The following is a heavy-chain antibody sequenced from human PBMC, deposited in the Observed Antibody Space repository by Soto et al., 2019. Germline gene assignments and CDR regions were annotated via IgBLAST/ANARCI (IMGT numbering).Heavy chain of an antibody. D-gene: IGHD6-6*01. Sequence: PGGSLRLSCAASGFTFSTYWMYWVRQAPGKGLVWVSRTNSDGSDTSYADSVKGRFTISRDNAKSTLYLQMNSLRAEDTAVYYCASGGSSLNFDSWGQGTLVTVSS. CDR1: GFTFSTYW. CDR2: TNSDGSDT. V-gene: IGHV3-74*01. CDR3: ASGGSSLNFDS. J-gene: IGHJ4*02.